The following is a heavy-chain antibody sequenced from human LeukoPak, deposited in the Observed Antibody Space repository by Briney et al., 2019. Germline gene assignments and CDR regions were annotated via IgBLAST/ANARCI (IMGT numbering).Heavy chain of an antibody. D-gene: IGHD3-22*01. CDR2: IYYSGST. V-gene: IGHV4-59*08. CDR3: ARAPYDSGGYYDYYFDY. CDR1: GGSISSYY. J-gene: IGHJ4*02. Sequence: PETLSLTCTVSGGSISSYYWSWIRQPPGKGLEWIGYIYYSGSTNYNPSLKSRVTISVDTSKNQFSLKLSSVTAADTAMYYCARAPYDSGGYYDYYFDYWGQGTLVTVSS.